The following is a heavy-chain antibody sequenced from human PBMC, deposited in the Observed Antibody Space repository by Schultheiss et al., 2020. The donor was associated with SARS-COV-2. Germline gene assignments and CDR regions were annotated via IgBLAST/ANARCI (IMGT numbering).Heavy chain of an antibody. V-gene: IGHV3-33*06. Sequence: GGSLRLSCAASGFTFSSYGMHWVRQAPGKGLEWVAVIWYDGSNKYYADSVKGRFTISRDNSKNTLYLQMNSLRAEDTAVYYCAKGSMGWFGELLHWGQGTLVTVSS. J-gene: IGHJ4*02. D-gene: IGHD3-10*01. CDR3: AKGSMGWFGELLH. CDR2: IWYDGSNK. CDR1: GFTFSSYG.